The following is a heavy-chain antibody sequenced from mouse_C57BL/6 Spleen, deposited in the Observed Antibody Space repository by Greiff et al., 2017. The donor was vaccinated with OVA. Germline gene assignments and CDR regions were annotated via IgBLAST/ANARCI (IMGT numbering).Heavy chain of an antibody. CDR2: INPSSGYT. D-gene: IGHD1-1*01. CDR1: GYTFTSYT. J-gene: IGHJ4*01. V-gene: IGHV1-4*01. CDR3: ARGGSSYYAMDY. Sequence: VQLQQSGAELARPGASVKMSCKASGYTFTSYTMHWVKQRPGQGLEWIGYINPSSGYTKYNQKFKDKATLTADKSSSTAYMQLRSLTSEDSAVYYCARGGSSYYAMDYWGQGTSVTVSS.